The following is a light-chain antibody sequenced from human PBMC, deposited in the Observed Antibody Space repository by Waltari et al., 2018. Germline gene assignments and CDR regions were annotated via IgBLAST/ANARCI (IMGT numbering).Light chain of an antibody. CDR3: QQYGSSVMYT. CDR2: GAS. CDR1: QSLTKKY. J-gene: IGKJ2*01. Sequence: IVLTQSPGTLSLSQGERATLSCRASQSLTKKYLAWYQQKPGQAPRLLIYGASSRAAGVPDRFSGSGSGIDFTLIISRLEPEDSAVYYCQQYGSSVMYTFGQGTKVEIK. V-gene: IGKV3-20*01.